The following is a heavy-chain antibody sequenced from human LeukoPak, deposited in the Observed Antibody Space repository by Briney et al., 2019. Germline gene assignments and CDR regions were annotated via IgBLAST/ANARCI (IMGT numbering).Heavy chain of an antibody. CDR2: ISWNSGSI. D-gene: IGHD4/OR15-4a*01. V-gene: IGHV3-9*01. J-gene: IGHJ4*02. CDR1: GFTFDDYA. Sequence: GGSLRLSCAASGFTFDDYAMHWVRQAPGKGLEWVSGISWNSGSIGYADSVKGRFTISRDNSKNTLYLQLNSLRVEDTAVFYCARDPGGAKFDYWGQGALVTVSS. CDR3: ARDPGGAKFDY.